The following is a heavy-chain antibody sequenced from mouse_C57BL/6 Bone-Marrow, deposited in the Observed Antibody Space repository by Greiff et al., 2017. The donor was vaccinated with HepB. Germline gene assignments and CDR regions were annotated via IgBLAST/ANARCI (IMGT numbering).Heavy chain of an antibody. CDR2: IRLKSDNYAT. D-gene: IGHD1-1*01. J-gene: IGHJ1*03. CDR3: TGITTVENV. V-gene: IGHV6-3*01. CDR1: GFTFSNYW. Sequence: EVKLEESGGGLVQPGGSMKLSCVASGFTFSNYWMNWVRQSPEKGLEWVAQIRLKSDNYATHYAESVKGRFTISRDDSKSSVYLQMNNLRAEDTGIYYCTGITTVENVWGTGTTVTVSS.